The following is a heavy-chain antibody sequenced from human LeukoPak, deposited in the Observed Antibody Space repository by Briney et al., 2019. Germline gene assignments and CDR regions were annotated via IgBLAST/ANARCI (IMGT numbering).Heavy chain of an antibody. CDR3: AKDLGYSYGYDY. CDR1: GFTLDDYA. J-gene: IGHJ4*02. CDR2: ISWNSGSI. Sequence: GGSLRLSCAASGFTLDDYAMHWVRQAPGKGLEWVSGISWNSGSIGYADSVKGRFTISRDNAKNSLYLQMNSLRAEDTALYYCAKDLGYSYGYDYWGQGTLVTVSS. V-gene: IGHV3-9*01. D-gene: IGHD5-18*01.